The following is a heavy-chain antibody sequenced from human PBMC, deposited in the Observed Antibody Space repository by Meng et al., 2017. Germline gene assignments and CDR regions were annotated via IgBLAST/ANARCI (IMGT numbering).Heavy chain of an antibody. CDR2: ISWNSGSI. CDR1: GFTFSSYA. CDR3: AKGDTYYYGSGSYLGGY. Sequence: SLKISCAASGFTFSSYAMSWVRQAPGKGLEWVSGISWNSGSIGYADSVKGRFTISRDNAKNSLYLQMNSLRAEDTALYYCAKGDTYYYGSGSYLGGYWGQGTLVTVSS. D-gene: IGHD3-10*01. J-gene: IGHJ4*02. V-gene: IGHV3-9*01.